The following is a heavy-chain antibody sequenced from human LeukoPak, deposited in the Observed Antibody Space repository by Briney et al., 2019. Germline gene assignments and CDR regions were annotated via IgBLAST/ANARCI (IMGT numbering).Heavy chain of an antibody. V-gene: IGHV1-69*01. CDR1: GGTSSNYA. CDR2: ISPIFGTA. CDR3: ARGDPHSYYYYYYMDV. D-gene: IGHD2-21*01. J-gene: IGHJ6*03. Sequence: GSSVKVSCKASGGTSSNYAISWVRQAPGQGLEWMGGISPIFGTANYAQKFQGRVTITADESTSTAYMELSSLRSEDTAVYYCARGDPHSYYYYYYMDVWGKGTTVTVSS.